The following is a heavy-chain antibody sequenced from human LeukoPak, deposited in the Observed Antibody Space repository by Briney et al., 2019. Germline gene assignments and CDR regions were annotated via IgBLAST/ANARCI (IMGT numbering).Heavy chain of an antibody. J-gene: IGHJ4*02. CDR3: ARLIVVYNYFDY. D-gene: IGHD3-22*01. CDR1: GYTFTGYY. Sequence: ASVKVSCKASGYTFTGYYMHWVRQAPGQGLEWMGWINPNSGGTNYAQKFQGRVTMTRDTSISTAYMEQSRLRSDDTAVYYCARLIVVYNYFDYWGQGTLVTVSS. CDR2: INPNSGGT. V-gene: IGHV1-2*02.